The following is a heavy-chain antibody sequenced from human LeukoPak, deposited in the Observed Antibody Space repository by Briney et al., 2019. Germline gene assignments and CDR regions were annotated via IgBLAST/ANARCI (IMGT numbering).Heavy chain of an antibody. Sequence: GGSLRLSCAASGFTFSSYAMHWVRQAPGKGLEWVAVISYDGSNKYYADSVKGRFTISRDNSKDTLYLQMNSLRAEDTAVYYCARALPGGGSYYGGFDYWGQGILVTVSS. J-gene: IGHJ4*02. D-gene: IGHD1-26*01. CDR1: GFTFSSYA. CDR2: ISYDGSNK. V-gene: IGHV3-30-3*01. CDR3: ARALPGGGSYYGGFDY.